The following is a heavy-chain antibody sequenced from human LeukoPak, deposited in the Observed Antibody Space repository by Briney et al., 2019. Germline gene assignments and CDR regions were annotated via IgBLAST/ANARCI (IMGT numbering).Heavy chain of an antibody. CDR3: QRITIFGVVIDFDY. Sequence: SVKVSCKASGYAFGFYGISWVRQAPGQGLEWMGWISVNNDNTHYAQKFQGRVTMTTDTSTSTAYMEVRSLRSDDTAIYYCQRITIFGVVIDFDYWGQGTLVTVSS. D-gene: IGHD3-3*01. CDR1: GYAFGFYG. J-gene: IGHJ4*02. V-gene: IGHV1-18*01. CDR2: ISVNNDNT.